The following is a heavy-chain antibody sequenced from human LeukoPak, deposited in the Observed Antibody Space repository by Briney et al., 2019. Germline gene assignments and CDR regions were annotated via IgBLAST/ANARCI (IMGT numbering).Heavy chain of an antibody. Sequence: ASVKVSCKASGYTFTSYDINWVRQATGQGLEWMGWMNPNSGNTGYAQKFQGRVTMTRNTSISTAYMELSSLRSEDTAVYYCARWREEQFVGVSYYYYYGTDVWGQGTTVTVSS. V-gene: IGHV1-8*01. CDR2: MNPNSGNT. CDR3: ARWREEQFVGVSYYYYYGTDV. D-gene: IGHD6-6*01. J-gene: IGHJ6*02. CDR1: GYTFTSYD.